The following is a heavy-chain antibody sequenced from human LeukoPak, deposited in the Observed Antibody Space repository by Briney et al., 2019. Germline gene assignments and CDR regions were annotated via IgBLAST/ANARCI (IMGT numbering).Heavy chain of an antibody. D-gene: IGHD3-3*01. CDR1: GYSISSGYY. CDR3: ARLGYDFWSGSISWFDP. CDR2: IYHSGST. Sequence: PSKTLSLTCAVSGYSISSGYYWGWIRQPPGKGLEWIGSIYHSGSTYYNPSLKSRVAISVDTSKNQFSLKLSSVTAADTAVYYCARLGYDFWSGSISWFDPWGQGTLVTVSS. J-gene: IGHJ5*02. V-gene: IGHV4-38-2*01.